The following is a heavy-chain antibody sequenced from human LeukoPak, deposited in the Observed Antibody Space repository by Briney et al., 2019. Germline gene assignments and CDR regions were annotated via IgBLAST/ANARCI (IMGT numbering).Heavy chain of an antibody. Sequence: GASVKVSCKASGYTFTSYDINWVRQATGQGLEWMGIINPSGGSTSYAQKFQGRVTMTRDTSTSTVYMELSSLRSEDTAVYYCAREPNSDYGDPGYFDYWGQGTLVTVSS. CDR1: GYTFTSYD. V-gene: IGHV1-46*01. CDR2: INPSGGST. CDR3: AREPNSDYGDPGYFDY. D-gene: IGHD4-17*01. J-gene: IGHJ4*02.